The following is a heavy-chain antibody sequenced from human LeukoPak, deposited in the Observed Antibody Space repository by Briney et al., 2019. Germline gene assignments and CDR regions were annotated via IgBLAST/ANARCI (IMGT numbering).Heavy chain of an antibody. D-gene: IGHD3-22*01. Sequence: SETLSLTCAVYGASFSGYYWTWIRQPPGEGLEWIGEINHSGSTNCNPSLRSRVTISVDTSENQFSLKLSSVTAADTAVYYCASTTYYYDTSGYTGNAFDIWGQGTMVTVSS. V-gene: IGHV4-34*01. CDR2: INHSGST. CDR1: GASFSGYY. CDR3: ASTTYYYDTSGYTGNAFDI. J-gene: IGHJ3*02.